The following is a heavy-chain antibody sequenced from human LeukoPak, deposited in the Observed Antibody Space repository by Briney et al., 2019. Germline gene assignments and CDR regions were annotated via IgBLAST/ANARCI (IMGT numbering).Heavy chain of an antibody. Sequence: GGSLRLSCAASGFTFSSYAMSWVRQAPGRGLEWVSIISGSGGNTYYADSVKGRFTISRDNSKNTLYLQMNSLRAEDTAVYYCARDPLQQQLVLTYYYYGMDVWGQGTTVTVSS. D-gene: IGHD6-13*01. CDR1: GFTFSSYA. CDR3: ARDPLQQQLVLTYYYYGMDV. V-gene: IGHV3-23*01. J-gene: IGHJ6*02. CDR2: ISGSGGNT.